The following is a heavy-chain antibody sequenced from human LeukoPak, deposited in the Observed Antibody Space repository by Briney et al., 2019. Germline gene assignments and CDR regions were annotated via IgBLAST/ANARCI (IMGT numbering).Heavy chain of an antibody. V-gene: IGHV1-18*01. D-gene: IGHD6-19*01. J-gene: IGHJ4*02. CDR1: GYTFTSYV. CDR3: ARAIRIAVAGTGGGEDY. CDR2: ISAYNGNT. Sequence: ASVNVSCKASGYTFTSYVISWVRQAPGQGLEWMGWISAYNGNTNCAQKLQGSVTMTTDTSTSTAYMELRRLRSDDTAVYYCARAIRIAVAGTGGGEDYWGQGTLVTVSS.